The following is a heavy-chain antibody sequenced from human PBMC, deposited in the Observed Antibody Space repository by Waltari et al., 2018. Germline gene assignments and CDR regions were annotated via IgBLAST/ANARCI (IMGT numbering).Heavy chain of an antibody. Sequence: QVQLQESGPGLVKPSETLSLTCTVSGGSISSYYWSWIRQPAGKGLEWIGRIYTSGSTNYNPSLKSRVTMSVDTSKNQFSLKLSSVTAADTAVYYCARVHEYCSSTSCIAGYYYYYMDVWGKGTTVTISS. D-gene: IGHD2-2*01. J-gene: IGHJ6*03. CDR3: ARVHEYCSSTSCIAGYYYYYMDV. CDR2: IYTSGST. CDR1: GGSISSYY. V-gene: IGHV4-4*07.